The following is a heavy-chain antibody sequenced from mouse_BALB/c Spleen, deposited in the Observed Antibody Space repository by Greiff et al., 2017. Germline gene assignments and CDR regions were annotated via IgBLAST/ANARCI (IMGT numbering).Heavy chain of an antibody. V-gene: IGHV1S81*02. J-gene: IGHJ4*01. Sequence: VQLQQPGAELVKPGASVKLSCKASGYTFTSYWMHWVKQRPGQGLEWIGEIYPGSGSTYYNEKFKGKATLTADKSSNTAYMQLSSLTSEDSAVYFCAKGTHYAMDYWGQGTSVTVSS. CDR3: AKGTHYAMDY. CDR2: IYPGSGST. D-gene: IGHD2-14*01. CDR1: GYTFTSYW.